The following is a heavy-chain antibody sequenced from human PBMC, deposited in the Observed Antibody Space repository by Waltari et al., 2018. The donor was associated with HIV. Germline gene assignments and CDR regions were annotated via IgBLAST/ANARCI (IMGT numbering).Heavy chain of an antibody. J-gene: IGHJ4*02. D-gene: IGHD1-7*01. CDR2: INSDVSST. V-gene: IGHV3-74*01. Sequence: EVQLVESGGGLVQPGGSLRLSCAASGFTFSSYWTHWVRQAPGKGLVGVSRINSDVSSTSYADSVKGRFTISRDNAKNTLYRQMNSLRAEDTAVYYCARAGRDGKLPPDYWGQGTLVTVSS. CDR1: GFTFSSYW. CDR3: ARAGRDGKLPPDY.